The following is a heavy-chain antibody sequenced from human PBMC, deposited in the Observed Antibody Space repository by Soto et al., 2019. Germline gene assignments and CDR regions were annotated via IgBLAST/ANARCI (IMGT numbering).Heavy chain of an antibody. CDR2: IYQSGSI. D-gene: IGHD3-10*01. CDR3: ARVGITMVRGVYYYYYGMDV. V-gene: IGHV4-4*02. Sequence: PSETLSLTCAVSGSSINSNYWWSWVRQSPGKGLEWIGEIYQSGSINYNPSLKSRVTMSVDKSKNQLSLKLRSVTAADTAVYYCARVGITMVRGVYYYYYGMDVWGQGTTVS. CDR1: GSSINSNYW. J-gene: IGHJ6*02.